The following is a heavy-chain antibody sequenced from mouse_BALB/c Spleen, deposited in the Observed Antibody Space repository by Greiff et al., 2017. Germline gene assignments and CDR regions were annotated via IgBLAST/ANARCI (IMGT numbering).Heavy chain of an antibody. CDR2: ISYDGSN. D-gene: IGHD2-2*01. J-gene: IGHJ3*01. Sequence: DVKLQESGPGLVKPSQSLSLTCSVTGYSITSGYYWNWIRQFPGNKLEWMGYISYDGSNNYNPSLKNRISITRDTSKNQFFLKLNSVTTEDTATYYCARDRENGYAAWFAYWGQGTLVTVSA. CDR1: GYSITSGYY. CDR3: ARDRENGYAAWFAY. V-gene: IGHV3-6*02.